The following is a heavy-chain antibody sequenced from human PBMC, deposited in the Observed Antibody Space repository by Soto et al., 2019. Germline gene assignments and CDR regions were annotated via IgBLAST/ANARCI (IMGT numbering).Heavy chain of an antibody. J-gene: IGHJ6*03. Sequence: EVQLLESGGGLVQPGGSLRLSCAASGFTFSSYAMSWVRQAPGKGLEWVSAISGSGGSTYYADSVKGWFTISRDNSKNTLDLQMNSRRDEDTAVYYCAKNSGDYFGSDYYYYMDVWGKGTTVTVSS. D-gene: IGHD2-21*02. CDR2: ISGSGGST. CDR3: AKNSGDYFGSDYYYYMDV. V-gene: IGHV3-23*01. CDR1: GFTFSSYA.